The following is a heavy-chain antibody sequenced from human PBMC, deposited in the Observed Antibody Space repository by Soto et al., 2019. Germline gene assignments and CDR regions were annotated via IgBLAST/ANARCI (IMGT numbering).Heavy chain of an antibody. J-gene: IGHJ6*02. D-gene: IGHD6-6*01. CDR2: INPNSGGT. CDR1: GYTFTGYY. V-gene: IGHV1-2*04. Sequence: ASVKVSCKASGYTFTGYYMHWVRQAPGQGLEWMGWINPNSGGTNYAQKLQGWVTMTRDTSISTAYMELSRLRSDDTAVYYCAREEEEYSSSPGDGYYYGMDVWGQGTTVTVSS. CDR3: AREEEEYSSSPGDGYYYGMDV.